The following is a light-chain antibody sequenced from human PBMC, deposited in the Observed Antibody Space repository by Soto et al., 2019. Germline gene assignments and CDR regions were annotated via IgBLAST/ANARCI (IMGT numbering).Light chain of an antibody. J-gene: IGKJ1*01. CDR2: ITS. V-gene: IGKV3-15*01. CDR1: QSVNYN. CDR3: QHYNNWPPWT. Sequence: EIVLTQSPATLSLSPGERATLSCRASQSVNYNLAWYQQKPGHAPRLLIYITSTRAPGIPARFSGSGSGTEFTLTISSLQSEDFAIYYCQHYNNWPPWTFGQGTKVDIK.